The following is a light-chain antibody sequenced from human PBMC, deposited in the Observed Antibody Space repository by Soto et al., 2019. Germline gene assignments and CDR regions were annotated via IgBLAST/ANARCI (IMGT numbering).Light chain of an antibody. CDR1: SSNIGRDA. J-gene: IGLJ3*02. CDR2: NND. Sequence: QSVLTQPPSASATPGQGVTISRSGSSSNIGRDAVTWYQQLPGSAPKLLIYNNDQRPSGVPDRFSGSRSGTSASLAISGLQSEDEADYHCAVWDCSLNVWVFGGGTKVTVL. V-gene: IGLV1-44*01. CDR3: AVWDCSLNVWV.